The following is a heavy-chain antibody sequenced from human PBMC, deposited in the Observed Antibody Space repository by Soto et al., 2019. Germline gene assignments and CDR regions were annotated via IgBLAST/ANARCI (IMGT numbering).Heavy chain of an antibody. Sequence: SVKVSCKASGGTFSSYTISWVRQAPGQGLEWMGRIIPILGIANYAQKFQGRVTITADKSTSTAYMELSSLRSEDTAVYYCASGGSGSYYFDYWGQGTLVTVSS. CDR1: GGTFSSYT. J-gene: IGHJ4*02. V-gene: IGHV1-69*02. CDR3: ASGGSGSYYFDY. CDR2: IIPILGIA. D-gene: IGHD2-15*01.